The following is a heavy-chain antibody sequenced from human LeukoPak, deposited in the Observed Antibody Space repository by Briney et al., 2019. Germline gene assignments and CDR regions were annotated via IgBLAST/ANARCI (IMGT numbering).Heavy chain of an antibody. CDR2: ISWDGGST. V-gene: IGHV3-43D*03. CDR3: AKDKGMATITWVDY. CDR1: GFIFSYYA. D-gene: IGHD5-24*01. J-gene: IGHJ4*02. Sequence: PGGSLRLSCEVSGFIFSYYAMHWVRQAPGKGLEWVSLISWDGGSTYYADSVKGRFTISRDNSKNSLYLQMNSLRAEDTALYYCAKDKGMATITWVDYWGQGTLVTVSS.